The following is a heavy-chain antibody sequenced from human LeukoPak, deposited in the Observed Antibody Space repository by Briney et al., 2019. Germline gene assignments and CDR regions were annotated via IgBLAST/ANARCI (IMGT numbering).Heavy chain of an antibody. J-gene: IGHJ4*02. D-gene: IGHD3-10*01. Sequence: GGSLRLSCAASGFTFSSYAMTWVRQAPGKGLEWVSAISGSGSTTYYADSVKGRFTISRDNSKNTLYLQMSSLRAEDTAAYYCAKVGDYYGSGKYSNFDYWGQGTLVTVSS. CDR1: GFTFSSYA. CDR2: ISGSGSTT. V-gene: IGHV3-23*01. CDR3: AKVGDYYGSGKYSNFDY.